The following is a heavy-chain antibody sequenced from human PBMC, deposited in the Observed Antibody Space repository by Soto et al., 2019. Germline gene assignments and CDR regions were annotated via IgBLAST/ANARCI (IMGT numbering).Heavy chain of an antibody. CDR2: IYSGGST. CDR3: ARFPDYGDSGGYFDY. V-gene: IGHV3-66*01. J-gene: IGHJ4*02. D-gene: IGHD4-17*01. CDR1: GFTVSSNY. Sequence: GGSLRLSCAASGFTVSSNYMSWVRQAPGKGLEWVSVIYSGGSTYYADSVKGRFTISRDNSKNTLYLQMNSLRAEDTAVYYCARFPDYGDSGGYFDYWGQGTLVTVSS.